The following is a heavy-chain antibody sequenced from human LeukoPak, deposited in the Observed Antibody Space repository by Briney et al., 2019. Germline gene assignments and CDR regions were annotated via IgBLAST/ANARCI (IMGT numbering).Heavy chain of an antibody. J-gene: IGHJ3*02. CDR3: ARGLNMITFGGVIANDAFDI. V-gene: IGHV4-39*07. CDR1: GGSISSSSYY. CDR2: IYYSGST. D-gene: IGHD3-16*02. Sequence: PSETLSLTCTVSGGSISSSSYYWGWIRQPPGKGLEWIGSIYYSGSTYYNPSLKSRVTISVDTSKNQFSLKLSSVTAADTAVYYCARGLNMITFGGVIANDAFDIWGQGTMVTVSS.